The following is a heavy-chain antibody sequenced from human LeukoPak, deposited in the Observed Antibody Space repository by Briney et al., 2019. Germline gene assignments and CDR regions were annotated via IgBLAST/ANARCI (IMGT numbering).Heavy chain of an antibody. J-gene: IGHJ4*02. CDR2: ISYDGSNK. CDR3: AKDDRRYCSGGSCYDLGY. Sequence: GRSLRLSCAASGFTFSSYGMHWVRQAPGKGLEWVAVISYDGSNKYYADSVKGRFTISRDNSKNTLYLQMNSLRAEDTAVYYCAKDDRRYCSGGSCYDLGYWGQGTLVTVSS. D-gene: IGHD2-15*01. CDR1: GFTFSSYG. V-gene: IGHV3-30*18.